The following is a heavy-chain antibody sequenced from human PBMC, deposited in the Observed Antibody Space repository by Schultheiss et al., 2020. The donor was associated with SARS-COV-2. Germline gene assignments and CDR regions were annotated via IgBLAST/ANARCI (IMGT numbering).Heavy chain of an antibody. V-gene: IGHV3-30*19. Sequence: GGSLRLSCAASGFTFSSYGMHWVRQAPGKGLEWVAVISYDGSNKYYADSVKGRFTISRDNSKNTLYLQMNSLRAEDTAVYYCARGGYSGSYYAVDTHEYFQHWGQGTLVTVS. J-gene: IGHJ1*01. CDR3: ARGGYSGSYYAVDTHEYFQH. CDR2: ISYDGSNK. CDR1: GFTFSSYG. D-gene: IGHD1-26*01.